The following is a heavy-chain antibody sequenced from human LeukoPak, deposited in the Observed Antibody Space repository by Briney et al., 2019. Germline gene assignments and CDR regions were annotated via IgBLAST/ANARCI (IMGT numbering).Heavy chain of an antibody. D-gene: IGHD2-15*01. CDR2: IIPMSDTA. CDR3: ARVAGYCSGGSCYYNFDY. Sequence: SVKVSCKAPGGTFNSYAISWVRQAPGQGLEWMGGIIPMSDTANYPQKFRGRLTITADIPTSTVYMELSSVIAADTAVYYCARVAGYCSGGSCYYNFDYWGQGTLVTVSS. V-gene: IGHV1-69*06. J-gene: IGHJ4*02. CDR1: GGTFNSYA.